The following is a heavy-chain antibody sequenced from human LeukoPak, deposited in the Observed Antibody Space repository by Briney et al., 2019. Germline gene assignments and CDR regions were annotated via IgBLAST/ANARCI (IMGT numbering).Heavy chain of an antibody. V-gene: IGHV4-4*07. CDR1: GGPISSYY. Sequence: SETLSLTCTVSGGPISSYYWSWIRQPAGKGLEWIGRIYTSGSTNYNPSLKSRVTMSIDTSKNQFSLKLSSVTAADTAVYYCARINSSGYYYYFDYWGQGTLVTVSS. D-gene: IGHD3-22*01. CDR2: IYTSGST. CDR3: ARINSSGYYYYFDY. J-gene: IGHJ4*02.